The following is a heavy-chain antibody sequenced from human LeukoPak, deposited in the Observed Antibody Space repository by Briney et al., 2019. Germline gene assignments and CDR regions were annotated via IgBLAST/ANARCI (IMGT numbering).Heavy chain of an antibody. Sequence: SETLSLTCTVSGGSISSNSYYWGWIRQPPGKGLEWIGSIYYSGSTYYNPSLKSRVTISVDTSKNQFSLKLSSVTAADTAVYYCARDSDYYGSGRTFDYWGQGTLVTVSS. CDR3: ARDSDYYGSGRTFDY. D-gene: IGHD3-10*01. V-gene: IGHV4-39*07. CDR2: IYYSGST. J-gene: IGHJ4*02. CDR1: GGSISSNSYY.